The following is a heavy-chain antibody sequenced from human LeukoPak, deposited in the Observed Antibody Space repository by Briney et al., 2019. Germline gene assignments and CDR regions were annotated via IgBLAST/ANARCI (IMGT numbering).Heavy chain of an antibody. Sequence: GGYLRLSCAASGFTFSSYAMHWVRQAPGKGLEWVAVISYDGSNKYYADSVKGRFTISRDNSKNKLDLQMNSLRAEDTAVYYCARMSPPYCSGGSCYSADYYYYGMDVWGQGTTVTVSS. D-gene: IGHD2-15*01. CDR1: GFTFSSYA. V-gene: IGHV3-30-3*01. CDR3: ARMSPPYCSGGSCYSADYYYYGMDV. CDR2: ISYDGSNK. J-gene: IGHJ6*02.